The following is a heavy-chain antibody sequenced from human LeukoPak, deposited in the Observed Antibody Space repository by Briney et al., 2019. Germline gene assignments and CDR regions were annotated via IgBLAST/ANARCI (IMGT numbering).Heavy chain of an antibody. CDR1: GFTFSSYA. D-gene: IGHD2-2*01. CDR2: ISYDGSNK. CDR3: ARATGYCSSTSCYGREDYYIDV. Sequence: GGSLRLSCAASGFTFSSYAMHWVRQAPGKGLEWVAVISYDGSNKYYADSVKGRFTISRDNSKNTLYLQMNSLRAEDTAVYYCARATGYCSSTSCYGREDYYIDVWGKGTTVTVSS. J-gene: IGHJ6*03. V-gene: IGHV3-30*01.